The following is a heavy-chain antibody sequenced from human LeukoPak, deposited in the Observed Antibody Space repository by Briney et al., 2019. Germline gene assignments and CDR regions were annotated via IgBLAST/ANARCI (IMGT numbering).Heavy chain of an antibody. CDR1: GFTFSSYS. V-gene: IGHV3-21*01. CDR3: ARDLPGGYSYGYEYFQH. D-gene: IGHD5-18*01. J-gene: IGHJ1*01. Sequence: QPGGSLRLSCAASGFTFSSYSMNWVRQAPGKGLEWVSSISSSSSYIYYADSVKGRFTISRDNAKNSLYLQMNSLRAEDTAVYYCARDLPGGYSYGYEYFQHWGQGTLVTVSS. CDR2: ISSSSSYI.